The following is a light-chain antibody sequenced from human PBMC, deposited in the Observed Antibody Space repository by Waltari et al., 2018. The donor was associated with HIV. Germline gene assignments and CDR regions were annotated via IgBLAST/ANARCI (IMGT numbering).Light chain of an antibody. J-gene: IGLJ2*01. CDR3: AAWDASLHVV. CDR1: SSNIGTNT. V-gene: IGLV1-44*01. CDR2: RNH. Sequence: QSVLTQPPSASGTLGQGVTISCFGSSSNIGTNTVNCYQHLPGAAPKLIIFRNHQRPSVVPHRVSGPRSCTSAFLTITGLLPGDEATYYCAAWDASLHVVFGGGTQLTVL.